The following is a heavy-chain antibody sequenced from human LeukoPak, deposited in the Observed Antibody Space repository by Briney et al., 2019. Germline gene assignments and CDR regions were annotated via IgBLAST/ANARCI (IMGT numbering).Heavy chain of an antibody. CDR2: INPSGGGT. CDR3: ARDQCSSTSCYACDI. Sequence: ASVKVSCKASGYTFTSYYMHWVRQAPGQGLEWMGIINPSGGGTSYAQKFQGRVTMTRDTSTSTVYMELSSLRSEDTAVYYCARDQCSSTSCYACDIWRQATMITVSS. D-gene: IGHD2-2*01. CDR1: GYTFTSYY. J-gene: IGHJ3*02. V-gene: IGHV1-46*01.